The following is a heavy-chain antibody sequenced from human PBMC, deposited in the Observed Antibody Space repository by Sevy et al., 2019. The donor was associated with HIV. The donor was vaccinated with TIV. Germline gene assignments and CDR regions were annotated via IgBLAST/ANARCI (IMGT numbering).Heavy chain of an antibody. CDR2: LSYDGSNK. D-gene: IGHD6-6*01. Sequence: GESLKISCAASGFTFSSYAMHWVRQAPGKGLEGVAVLSYDGSNKYYADSVKGRFTISRDNSKNTLYLQMNSLRAEDTAVYYCARDGPSSSSDYWGQGTLVTVSS. CDR1: GFTFSSYA. J-gene: IGHJ4*02. CDR3: ARDGPSSSSDY. V-gene: IGHV3-30-3*01.